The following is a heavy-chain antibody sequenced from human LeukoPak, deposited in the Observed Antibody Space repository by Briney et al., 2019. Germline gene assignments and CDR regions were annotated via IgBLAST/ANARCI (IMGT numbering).Heavy chain of an antibody. D-gene: IGHD6-19*01. V-gene: IGHV3-7*01. CDR1: GFTFSSYW. CDR3: ARDLAVAGKFLFDP. J-gene: IGHJ5*02. Sequence: LGGSLKLSCAASGFTFSSYWMSWVRQAPGKGLEWVANIKQDGSEKYYVDSVKGRFTISRDNAKNSLYLQMNSLRAEDTAVYYCARDLAVAGKFLFDPWGQGTLVTVSS. CDR2: IKQDGSEK.